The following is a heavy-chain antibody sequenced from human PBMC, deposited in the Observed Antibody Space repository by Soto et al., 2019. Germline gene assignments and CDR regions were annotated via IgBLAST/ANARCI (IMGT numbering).Heavy chain of an antibody. D-gene: IGHD2-2*01. Sequence: GGSLRLSCAASGFTFSSYGMHWVRQAPGKGLEWVAVISYDGSNKYYADSVKGRFTISRDNSKNTLYLQMNSLRAEDTAVYYCAKSRVPAALKGRYYYYGMDVWGQGTTVTVSS. V-gene: IGHV3-30*18. J-gene: IGHJ6*02. CDR1: GFTFSSYG. CDR2: ISYDGSNK. CDR3: AKSRVPAALKGRYYYYGMDV.